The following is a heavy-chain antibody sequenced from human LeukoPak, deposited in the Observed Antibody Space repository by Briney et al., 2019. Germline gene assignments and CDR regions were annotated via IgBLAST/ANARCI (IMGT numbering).Heavy chain of an antibody. CDR3: AKDSDSSGYYYYYYGMDV. CDR2: IGASGGDT. Sequence: PGGSLRLSCAASGFTFSNYVMSWVRQTPGKGLEWVSTIGASGGDTYYADSVKGRFTISRDNSKNTLYLQMNSLRAEDTAVYYCAKDSDSSGYYYYYYGMDVWGQGTTVTVSS. D-gene: IGHD3-22*01. J-gene: IGHJ6*02. V-gene: IGHV3-23*01. CDR1: GFTFSNYV.